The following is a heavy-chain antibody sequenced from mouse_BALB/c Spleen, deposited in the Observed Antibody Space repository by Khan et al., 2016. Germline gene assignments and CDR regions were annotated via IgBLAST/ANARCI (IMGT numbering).Heavy chain of an antibody. V-gene: IGHV1-82*01. CDR1: GYAFSSSW. CDR3: ARGYGYVSMDY. J-gene: IGHJ4*01. Sequence: QVQLQQSGPELVKPGASVKISCKASGYAFSSSWMNWVKQRPGQGLEWIGRIYPGDGDTNYNGKFKGKATLTADKASSTAYMQLSSLTSVDTAVYFCARGYGYVSMDYWGQGTSVTVSS. CDR2: IYPGDGDT. D-gene: IGHD1-2*01.